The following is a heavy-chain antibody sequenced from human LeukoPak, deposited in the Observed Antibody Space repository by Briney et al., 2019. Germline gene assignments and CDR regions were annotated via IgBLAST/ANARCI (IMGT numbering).Heavy chain of an antibody. CDR1: GFTFSDYY. CDR2: ISSSGSTI. CDR3: ASHKYSSSWYLRWFDP. D-gene: IGHD6-13*01. V-gene: IGHV3-11*01. J-gene: IGHJ5*02. Sequence: GGSLRLSCAASGFTFSDYYMSWIRQAPGKGLEWVSYISSSGSTIYHADSVKGRFTISRDNAKNSLYLQMNSLRAEDTAVYYCASHKYSSSWYLRWFDPCGQGTLVTVSS.